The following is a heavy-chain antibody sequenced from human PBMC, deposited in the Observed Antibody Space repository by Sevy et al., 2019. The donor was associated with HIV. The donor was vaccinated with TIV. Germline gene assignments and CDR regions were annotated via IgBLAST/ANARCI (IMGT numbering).Heavy chain of an antibody. J-gene: IGHJ4*02. CDR1: GYTFTGYY. V-gene: IGHV1-2*02. CDR3: SRGVYGSGTYLNDY. D-gene: IGHD3-10*01. Sequence: ASVKVSCKASGYTFTGYYIHWVRQAPGQGLEWMGWIIPSSGGTNYGQKFLGRVTMTRDTSISTAYLELHRLTSDDTAVYYCSRGVYGSGTYLNDYWGQGTLVTVSS. CDR2: IIPSSGGT.